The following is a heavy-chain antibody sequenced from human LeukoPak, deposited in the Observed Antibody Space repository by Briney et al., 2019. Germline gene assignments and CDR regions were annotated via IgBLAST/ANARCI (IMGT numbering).Heavy chain of an antibody. D-gene: IGHD6-19*01. CDR3: ARQIAVAGTGGAFDI. Sequence: KPSETLSLTCTVSGGSISSNNFYWGWIRQPPGKGLEWIGSVYYGDSPYYNPSLTSRVTISVDTSKNQFSLKLSSVTAADTAVYYCARQIAVAGTGGAFDIWGQGTMVTVSS. CDR2: VYYGDSP. V-gene: IGHV4-39*07. J-gene: IGHJ3*02. CDR1: GGSISSNNFY.